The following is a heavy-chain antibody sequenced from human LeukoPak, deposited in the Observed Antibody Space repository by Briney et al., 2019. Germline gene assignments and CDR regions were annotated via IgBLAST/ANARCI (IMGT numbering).Heavy chain of an antibody. J-gene: IGHJ3*02. CDR2: INPNSGGT. Sequence: GASVKVSCKASGGTFSSYAISWVRQAPGQGLEWMGWINPNSGGTNYAQKFQGRVTMTRDTSISTAYMELSRLRSDDTAVYYCARGEEVDTDAFDIWGQGTMVTVSS. CDR1: GGTFSSYA. V-gene: IGHV1-2*02. D-gene: IGHD5-18*01. CDR3: ARGEEVDTDAFDI.